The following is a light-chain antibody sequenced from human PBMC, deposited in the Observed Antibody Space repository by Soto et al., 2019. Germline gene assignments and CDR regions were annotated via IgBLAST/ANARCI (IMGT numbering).Light chain of an antibody. Sequence: DLQMTQSPSSLSASVGDRVTITCRASQSVSNYLHWYQQKPGRAPNLLIYDASSLQSGVPSRFSGSGSGTDFTLTISSLQHEDFATYYCQQSYYNPTFGQGTKVDIK. CDR3: QQSYYNPT. J-gene: IGKJ1*01. V-gene: IGKV1-39*01. CDR1: QSVSNY. CDR2: DAS.